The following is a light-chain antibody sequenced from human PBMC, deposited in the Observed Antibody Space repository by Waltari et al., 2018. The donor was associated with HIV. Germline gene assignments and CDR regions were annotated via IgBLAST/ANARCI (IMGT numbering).Light chain of an antibody. J-gene: IGLJ1*01. CDR1: DSNIGSNT. Sequence: QSVLTQQPSASGTPGQRVVISCSGSDSNIGSNTIKWFQQLPGSAPKVLVYSDDHRPSGVPDRFSGSKSGTSASLAISGVQSEDEADYYCAAWDDSLNAYVFGSGTKVTVL. CDR2: SDD. CDR3: AAWDDSLNAYV. V-gene: IGLV1-44*01.